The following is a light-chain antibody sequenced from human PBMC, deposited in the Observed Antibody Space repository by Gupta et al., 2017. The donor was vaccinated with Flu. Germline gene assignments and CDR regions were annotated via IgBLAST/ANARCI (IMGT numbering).Light chain of an antibody. Sequence: ETTLTQSPAFVSATPGDKVTISCKASHDIDDDLKWYQQKPGEAPIFIVQEASTLGNGTPRRFSGSGYGTEFDLTIDNVESEEAAYYCCRQQDNAPITFGRGTKMDI. CDR1: HDIDDD. J-gene: IGKJ4*01. CDR3: RQQDNAPIT. V-gene: IGKV5-2*01. CDR2: EAS.